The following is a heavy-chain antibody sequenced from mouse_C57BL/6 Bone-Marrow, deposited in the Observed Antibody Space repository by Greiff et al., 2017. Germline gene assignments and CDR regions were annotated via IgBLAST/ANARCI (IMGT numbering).Heavy chain of an antibody. CDR1: GYAFSSSW. D-gene: IGHD2-14*01. CDR2: IYPGDGDT. J-gene: IGHJ3*01. V-gene: IGHV1-82*01. CDR3: ARIGGGFAY. Sequence: QVQLKESGPELVKPGASVKISCKASGYAFSSSWMNWVKQRPGKGLEWIGRIYPGDGDTNYNGKFKGKATLTADKSSSTAYMQLSSLTSEDSAVYFCARIGGGFAYWGQGTMVTVSA.